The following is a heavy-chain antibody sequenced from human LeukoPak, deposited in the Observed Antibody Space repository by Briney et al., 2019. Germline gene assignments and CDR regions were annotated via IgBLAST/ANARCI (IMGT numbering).Heavy chain of an antibody. CDR3: ARVQSYYDSSGYTRTMDV. V-gene: IGHV3-53*01. CDR2: IYSGGST. Sequence: GGSLRLSCAASGFTVSSNYTSWVRQAPGKGLEWVSVIYSGGSTYYADSVKGRFTISRDNSKNTLYLQMNSLRAEDTAVYYCARVQSYYDSSGYTRTMDVWGEGTTVTVSS. J-gene: IGHJ6*03. D-gene: IGHD3-22*01. CDR1: GFTVSSNY.